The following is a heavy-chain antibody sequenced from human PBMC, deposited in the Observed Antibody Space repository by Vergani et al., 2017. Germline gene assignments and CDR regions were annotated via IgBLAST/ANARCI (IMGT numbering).Heavy chain of an antibody. D-gene: IGHD6-6*01. CDR3: ARAARDYYYYYYMDV. Sequence: QVQLQESGPGLVKPSETLSLTCTVSGGSVSSGSYYWSWIRQPAGKGLEWIGYIYYSGSTNYNPSLKSRVTISVATSKNQFSLKLISVTAADTAVYYCARAARDYYYYYYMDVWGKGTTVTVSS. J-gene: IGHJ6*03. CDR2: IYYSGST. V-gene: IGHV4-61*10. CDR1: GGSVSSGSYY.